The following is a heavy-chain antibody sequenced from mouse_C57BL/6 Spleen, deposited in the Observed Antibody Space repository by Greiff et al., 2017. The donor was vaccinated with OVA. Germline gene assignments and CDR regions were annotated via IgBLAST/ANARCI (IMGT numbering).Heavy chain of an antibody. Sequence: QVQLQQSGAELVRPGSSVKLSCKASGYTFTSYWMDWVKQRPGQGLEWIGRIDPNSGGTKYNEKFKSKATLTVDKPSSTAYMQLSSLTSEDSAVYYCARSEGYWGQGTTLTVSS. V-gene: IGHV1-72*01. J-gene: IGHJ2*01. CDR1: GYTFTSYW. CDR2: IDPNSGGT. CDR3: ARSEGY.